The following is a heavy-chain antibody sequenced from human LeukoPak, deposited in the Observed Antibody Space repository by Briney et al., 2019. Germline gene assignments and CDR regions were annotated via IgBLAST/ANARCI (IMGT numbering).Heavy chain of an antibody. CDR1: GFTFSSYG. D-gene: IGHD3-10*01. CDR2: IRYDGSNK. V-gene: IGHV3-30*02. CDR3: AKVGVWFGELFYEYFQH. J-gene: IGHJ1*01. Sequence: PGGPLRLSCAASGFTFSSYGMHWVRQAPGKGLEWVAFIRYDGSNKYYADSVKGRFTISRDNSKNTLYLQMNSLRAEDTAVYYCAKVGVWFGELFYEYFQHWGQGTLVTVSS.